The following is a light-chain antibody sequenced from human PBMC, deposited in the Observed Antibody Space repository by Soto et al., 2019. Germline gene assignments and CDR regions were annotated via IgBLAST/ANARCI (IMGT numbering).Light chain of an antibody. Sequence: QSVLTQPASVSGSPGQSITISCTGTSSDVGSYNLVSWYQQHPGKAPKLMIYEGSKRPSGVSNRFSGSKSGNTASLTISGLQAEDEADYYCCSYAGSSTPYVFGIGTKVT. CDR2: EGS. V-gene: IGLV2-23*01. CDR1: SSDVGSYNL. CDR3: CSYAGSSTPYV. J-gene: IGLJ1*01.